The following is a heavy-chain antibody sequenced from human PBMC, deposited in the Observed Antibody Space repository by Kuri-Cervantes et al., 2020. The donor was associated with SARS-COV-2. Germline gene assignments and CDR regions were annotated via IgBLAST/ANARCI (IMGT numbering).Heavy chain of an antibody. J-gene: IGHJ6*02. Sequence: GGSLRLSCAASGFTFSSYDMHWVRQATGKGLEWVSAIGTAGDTYYPGSVKGRFTISRENAKNSLYLQMNSLRAGGTAVYYCALQGYGSGSYRLDVWGQGTTVTVSS. CDR1: GFTFSSYD. CDR2: IGTAGDT. D-gene: IGHD3-10*01. CDR3: ALQGYGSGSYRLDV. V-gene: IGHV3-13*01.